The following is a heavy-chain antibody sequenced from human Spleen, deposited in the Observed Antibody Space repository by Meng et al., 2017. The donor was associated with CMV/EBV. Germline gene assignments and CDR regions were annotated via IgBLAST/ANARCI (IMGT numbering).Heavy chain of an antibody. Sequence: ASVKVSRKASGYTFTGYFMHWGRQAPGQGPEWMGRTNPKSGGSNYAQQFQGRVTMTRDTSITTAYMELSRLRFDDTAVYYRARELHYNDDTGAGWVEYWGRGTLVTVSS. D-gene: IGHD3-10*01. CDR2: TNPKSGGS. J-gene: IGHJ4*02. V-gene: IGHV1-2*06. CDR1: GYTFTGYF. CDR3: ARELHYNDDTGAGWVEY.